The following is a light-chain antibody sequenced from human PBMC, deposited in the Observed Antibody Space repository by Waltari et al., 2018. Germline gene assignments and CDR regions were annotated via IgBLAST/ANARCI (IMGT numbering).Light chain of an antibody. V-gene: IGLV1-40*01. CDR3: QSYDSSLSVVV. J-gene: IGLJ2*01. CDR1: SSNIGAGHD. Sequence: QSVLTQPPSVSGAPGQRVTISCTGSSSNIGAGHDVHWYQHLPGPAPKLLIDGNTNRPSGVPDRFSGSKSGTSASLAITGLQAEDAADYYCQSYDSSLSVVVFGGGTELTVL. CDR2: GNT.